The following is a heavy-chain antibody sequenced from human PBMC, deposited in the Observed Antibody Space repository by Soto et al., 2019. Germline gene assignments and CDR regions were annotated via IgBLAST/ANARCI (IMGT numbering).Heavy chain of an antibody. Sequence: QVQLQQWGAGLLKPSETLSLTCAVSGGSFSDYYWNWIRQPPGKGLEWIGEINHSGSTNYNPSLMSRVTLSIDTSKNQVSLNVSSVTAADTAVYYCARSRHSYGLYGMDVWGQGTTVTVSS. J-gene: IGHJ6*02. CDR1: GGSFSDYY. CDR2: INHSGST. D-gene: IGHD5-18*01. V-gene: IGHV4-34*01. CDR3: ARSRHSYGLYGMDV.